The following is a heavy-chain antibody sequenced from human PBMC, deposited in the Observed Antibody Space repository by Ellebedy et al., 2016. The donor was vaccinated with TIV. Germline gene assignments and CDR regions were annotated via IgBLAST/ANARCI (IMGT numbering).Heavy chain of an antibody. D-gene: IGHD3-22*01. V-gene: IGHV3-48*04. CDR2: ISSSSSTI. CDR1: GFTFSSYS. CDR3: ARERGSGYSYYFDY. Sequence: GESLKISCAASGFTFSSYSMNWVRQAPGKGLEWVSYISSSSSTIYYADSVKGRFTISRDNAKNSLYLQMNSLRAEDTAVYYCARERGSGYSYYFDYWGQGTLVTVSS. J-gene: IGHJ4*02.